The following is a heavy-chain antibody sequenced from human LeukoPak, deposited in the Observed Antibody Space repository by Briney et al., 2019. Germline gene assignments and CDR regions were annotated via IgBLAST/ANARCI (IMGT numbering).Heavy chain of an antibody. J-gene: IGHJ4*02. Sequence: SETLSLTCSVSGGSISSGGYYCSWIRQHPGKALEWIGYIHYSGSTYYNPSLKSRITISVDTSKNQFSLELSSVTAADTAVYYCGREDATMSIDYWGQGTLVTVSS. D-gene: IGHD5-18*01. V-gene: IGHV4-31*03. CDR3: GREDATMSIDY. CDR2: IHYSGST. CDR1: GGSISSGGYY.